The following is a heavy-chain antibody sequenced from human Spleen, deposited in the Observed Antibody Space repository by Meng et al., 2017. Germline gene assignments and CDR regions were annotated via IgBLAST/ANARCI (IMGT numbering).Heavy chain of an antibody. CDR3: ARINPKDDY. CDR2: IYYSGTT. V-gene: IGHV4-59*12. CDR1: GGSMSSYS. J-gene: IGHJ4*02. Sequence: SETLSLTCTVSGGSMSSYSWSWIRQPPGKGLEWIGYIYYSGTTNYNPSLKSRVTISVDTSKKQFSLKLNSVTAADTAVYYCARINPKDDYWGQGTLVTVSS.